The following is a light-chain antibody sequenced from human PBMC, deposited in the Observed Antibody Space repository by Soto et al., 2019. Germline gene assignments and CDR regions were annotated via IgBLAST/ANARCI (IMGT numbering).Light chain of an antibody. CDR3: QQRDNWRGT. CDR2: DAS. J-gene: IGKJ4*01. CDR1: QNIRKY. Sequence: EIVLTQFPATLSLSPGERATLSCRASQNIRKYLAWYQQKPGQAPRLLIYDASIRATGIPARFSRSGFETDVTLTISSLEPEDFAVYYCQQRDNWRGTFGSENNEEIK. V-gene: IGKV3-11*01.